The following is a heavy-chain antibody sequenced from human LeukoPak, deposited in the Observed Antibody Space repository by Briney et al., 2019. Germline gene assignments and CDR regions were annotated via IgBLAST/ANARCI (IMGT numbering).Heavy chain of an antibody. D-gene: IGHD3-22*01. Sequence: ASVRVSCKVSGATLSKISIDWVRQAHGKGLEWMGSVGHEDGTTIHAQKFQGRFNMTVDTATDTAYMGMSSLMSEDTAIYYCATGAIVFDYWGQGTRVTVSS. V-gene: IGHV1-24*01. CDR1: GATLSKIS. CDR3: ATGAIVFDY. J-gene: IGHJ4*02. CDR2: VGHEDGTT.